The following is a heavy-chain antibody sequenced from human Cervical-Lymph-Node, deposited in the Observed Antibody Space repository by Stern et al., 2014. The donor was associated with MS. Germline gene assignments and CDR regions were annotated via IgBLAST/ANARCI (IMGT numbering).Heavy chain of an antibody. Sequence: VQLLQSGAEVKQPGSSVNVSCKASGGTFRSYGFSWVRQAPGQGLEWMGGIIPIFGVTNYEQKYQGRVTIIADESTNTVYMERSSLRSEDTAVYYCARHFDWLLGAEDYGMDVWGQGTTVTVSS. CDR3: ARHFDWLLGAEDYGMDV. V-gene: IGHV1-69*01. CDR2: IIPIFGVT. D-gene: IGHD3-9*01. CDR1: GGTFRSYG. J-gene: IGHJ6*02.